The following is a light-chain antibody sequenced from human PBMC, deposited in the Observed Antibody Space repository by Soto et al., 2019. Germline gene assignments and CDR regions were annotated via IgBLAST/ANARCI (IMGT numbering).Light chain of an antibody. CDR2: GAS. V-gene: IGKV3-15*01. CDR3: QQYGSSPMYT. CDR1: QSVSSN. J-gene: IGKJ2*01. Sequence: EIMMTQSPATLSVSPGERATLSCWASQSVSSNLAWYQQRPGQAPRLLIYGASTRAAGIPARFSGSGSGTDFTLTISGLQSEDSAVYYCQQYGSSPMYTFGQGTKLEIK.